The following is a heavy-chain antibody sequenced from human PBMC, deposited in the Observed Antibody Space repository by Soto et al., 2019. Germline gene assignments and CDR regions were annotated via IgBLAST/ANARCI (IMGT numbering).Heavy chain of an antibody. V-gene: IGHV3-48*03. CDR2: ISSSGSTI. Sequence: GVLRLSCAASGFTFSSYEMDWVRQAPGKGLQWVSYISSSGSTIYYADSVKGRFTISRDNAKNSLYLQMNSLRAEDTAVYYCVSQGVNNHYGMDVWGQGTTVTVSS. J-gene: IGHJ6*02. D-gene: IGHD2-21*01. CDR1: GFTFSSYE. CDR3: VSQGVNNHYGMDV.